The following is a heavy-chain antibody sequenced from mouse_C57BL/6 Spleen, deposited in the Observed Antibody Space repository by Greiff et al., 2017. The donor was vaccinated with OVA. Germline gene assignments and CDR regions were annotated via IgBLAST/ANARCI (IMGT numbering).Heavy chain of an antibody. CDR1: GFNIKDYY. CDR2: IDPEDGDT. V-gene: IGHV14-1*01. D-gene: IGHD6-1*01. J-gene: IGHJ4*01. Sequence: EVKVVESGAELVRPGASVKLSCTASGFNIKDYYMHWVKQRPEQGLEWIGRIDPEDGDTEYAPKFQGKATMTADTSSNTAYLQLSSLTSEDTAVYYCTTKGANFYYAMDYWGQGTSVTVSS. CDR3: TTKGANFYYAMDY.